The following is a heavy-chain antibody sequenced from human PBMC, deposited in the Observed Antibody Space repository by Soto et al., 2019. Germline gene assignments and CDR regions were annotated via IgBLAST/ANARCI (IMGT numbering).Heavy chain of an antibody. D-gene: IGHD3-22*01. V-gene: IGHV1-69*12. J-gene: IGHJ4*02. CDR1: GGTFSSYA. Sequence: QVQLVQSGAEVKKPGSSVKVSCKASGGTFSSYAISWVRQAPGQGLEWMGGIIPIFGTADYAQKFQGRVTITADDSTSTAYMELSSLRSEDTAVYYCASHYDSSGYYYRGLDYWGQGTLVTVCS. CDR2: IIPIFGTA. CDR3: ASHYDSSGYYYRGLDY.